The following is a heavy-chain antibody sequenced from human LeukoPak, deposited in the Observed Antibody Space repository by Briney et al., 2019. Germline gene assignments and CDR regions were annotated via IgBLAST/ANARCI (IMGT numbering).Heavy chain of an antibody. D-gene: IGHD6-19*01. CDR3: GKGIAVAGRSFDY. Sequence: GGSLRLSCAASGFTFSSYAMSWVRQAPGRGLEWVSAISGSGGSTYYADSVKGRFTISRDNSKNTLYLQMNSLRAEDTAVYYCGKGIAVAGRSFDYWGQGTLVIVSS. CDR2: ISGSGGST. V-gene: IGHV3-23*01. CDR1: GFTFSSYA. J-gene: IGHJ4*02.